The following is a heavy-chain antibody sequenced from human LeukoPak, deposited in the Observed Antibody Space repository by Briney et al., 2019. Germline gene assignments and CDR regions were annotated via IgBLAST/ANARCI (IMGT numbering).Heavy chain of an antibody. CDR3: ASSAGSRRSAGDFWSGIGNWFDP. Sequence: ASVKVSCKASGGTFSSYAISWVRQAPGQGLEWMGGIIPIFGTANYAQKFQGRVTITADKSTSTAYMELSSLRSEDTAVYYCASSAGSRRSAGDFWSGIGNWFDPWGQGTLVTVSS. CDR1: GGTFSSYA. D-gene: IGHD3-3*01. J-gene: IGHJ5*02. V-gene: IGHV1-69*06. CDR2: IIPIFGTA.